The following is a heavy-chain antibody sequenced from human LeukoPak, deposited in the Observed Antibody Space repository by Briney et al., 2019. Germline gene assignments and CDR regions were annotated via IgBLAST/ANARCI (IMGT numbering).Heavy chain of an antibody. CDR2: IYYSGST. D-gene: IGHD3-22*01. V-gene: IGHV4-39*07. Sequence: SETLSLTCTVSGGSISSYYWGWIRQPPGKGLEWIGSIYYSGSTYYNPSLKSRVTISVDTSKNQFSLKLSSVTAADTAVYYCARTRYSSGYFPDYWGQGTLVTVSS. CDR3: ARTRYSSGYFPDY. CDR1: GGSISSYY. J-gene: IGHJ4*02.